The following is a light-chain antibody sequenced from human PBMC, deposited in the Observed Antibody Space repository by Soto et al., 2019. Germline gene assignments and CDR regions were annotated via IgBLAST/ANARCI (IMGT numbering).Light chain of an antibody. CDR3: QAYDYSLTASV. Sequence: QTVVTQPPSVSGAPGQRVTLSCTGNTSNLGTGYDVHWYQQLPGAAPKLVIFGNRNRPSGVPERFSGSKSGTSASLAITGLQAEDEADYYCQAYDYSLTASVFGGGTKLTV. CDR1: TSNLGTGYD. V-gene: IGLV1-40*01. J-gene: IGLJ3*02. CDR2: GNR.